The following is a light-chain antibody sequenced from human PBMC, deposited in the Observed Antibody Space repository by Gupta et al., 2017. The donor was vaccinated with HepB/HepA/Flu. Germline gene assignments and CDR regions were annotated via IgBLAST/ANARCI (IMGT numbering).Light chain of an antibody. CDR1: QSVSTN. CDR2: GAS. CDR3: QQYNSWPRT. V-gene: IGKV3-15*01. Sequence: EIVLTQTPATLSVSPGERATLSCRASQSVSTNLGWYQQKPGQAPRLLIYGASTRATEIPARFSGSGSGTDFTLTINSLLSEDFAVYYCQQYNSWPRTFGQGTMVEIK. J-gene: IGKJ1*01.